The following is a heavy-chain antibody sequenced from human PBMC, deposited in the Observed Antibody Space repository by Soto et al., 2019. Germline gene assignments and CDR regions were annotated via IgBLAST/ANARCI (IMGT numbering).Heavy chain of an antibody. V-gene: IGHV4-31*03. J-gene: IGHJ5*02. CDR2: IYYSGST. CDR1: GGSISSGGYY. D-gene: IGHD6-13*01. CDR3: ARSRIAAIRWFDP. Sequence: SQTLSLTCTVSGGSISSGGYYWSWIRQHPGKGLEWIGYIYYSGSTYYNPSLKSRVTISVDTSKNQFSLKLSSVTAADTAVYYCARSRIAAIRWFDPLGQGTLVTGSS.